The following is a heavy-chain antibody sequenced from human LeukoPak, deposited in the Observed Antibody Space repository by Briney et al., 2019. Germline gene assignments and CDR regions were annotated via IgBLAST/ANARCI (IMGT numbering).Heavy chain of an antibody. CDR2: IIPIFGTA. Sequence: ASVKVSCKASGGTFSSYAISWVRQAPGRGLEWMGRIIPIFGTANYAQKFQGRVTITTDESTSTAYMELSSLRSEDTAVYYCARVRGIVDTAMGDYYYYYMDVWGKGTTVTVSS. D-gene: IGHD5-18*01. J-gene: IGHJ6*03. CDR1: GGTFSSYA. CDR3: ARVRGIVDTAMGDYYYYYMDV. V-gene: IGHV1-69*05.